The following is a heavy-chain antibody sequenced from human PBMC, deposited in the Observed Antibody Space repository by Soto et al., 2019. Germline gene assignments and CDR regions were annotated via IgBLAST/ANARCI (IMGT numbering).Heavy chain of an antibody. CDR3: ARDQSYGGAFDY. J-gene: IGHJ4*02. CDR2: IIPIFGTA. V-gene: IGHV1-69*13. CDR1: GGTFSSYA. D-gene: IGHD2-21*01. Sequence: SVKVSCKASGGTFSSYAISWVRQAPGQGLEWMGGIIPIFGTANYAQKFQGRVTITADESTSTAYMELRSLRSDDTAVYYCARDQSYGGAFDYWGQGTLVTVSS.